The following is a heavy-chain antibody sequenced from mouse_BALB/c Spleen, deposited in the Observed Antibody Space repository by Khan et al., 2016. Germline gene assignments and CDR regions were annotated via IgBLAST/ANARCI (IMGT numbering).Heavy chain of an antibody. J-gene: IGHJ3*01. V-gene: IGHV1-9*01. CDR2: ILPGSGST. D-gene: IGHD2-14*01. CDR1: GYTFSSYW. CDR3: AGGGYGYDGRAWFAY. Sequence: QIQLVQSGAELMKPGASVKISCKATGYTFSSYWIEWVKQRPGHGLEWIGEILPGSGSTNYNEKFKGKATFTADTSSNTAYMQLSSLTSEDSAVXCCAGGGYGYDGRAWFAYWGQGTLVTVSA.